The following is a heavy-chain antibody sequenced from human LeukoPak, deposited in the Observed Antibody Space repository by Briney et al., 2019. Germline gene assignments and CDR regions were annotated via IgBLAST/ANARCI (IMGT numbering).Heavy chain of an antibody. J-gene: IGHJ6*03. CDR2: ISSSISDI. V-gene: IGHV3-48*01. CDR1: GFTFSSYS. Sequence: GGSLRLSCAASGFTFSSYSMNWVRQAPGKGLGWISYISSSISDIYYANSVKGRFTISRDNAKNSLNLQMNSLRAEDTAVYYCARVVADASGSYQHYYYYYMDVWGKGTTVTVSS. CDR3: ARVVADASGSYQHYYYYYMDV. D-gene: IGHD3-10*01.